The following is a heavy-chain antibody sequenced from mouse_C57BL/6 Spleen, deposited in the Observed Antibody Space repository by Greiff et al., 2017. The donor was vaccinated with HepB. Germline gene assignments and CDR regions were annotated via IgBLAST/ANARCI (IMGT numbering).Heavy chain of an antibody. CDR1: GYTFTSYW. V-gene: IGHV1-50*01. J-gene: IGHJ2*01. CDR3: ARPLWSPY. D-gene: IGHD1-1*02. CDR2: IDPSDSYT. Sequence: QVQLQQPGAELVKPGASVKLSCKASGYTFTSYWMQWVKQRPGQGLEWIGEIDPSDSYTNYNQKFKGKATLTVDTSSSTAYMQLSSLTSEDSAVYYCARPLWSPYWGQGTTLTVSS.